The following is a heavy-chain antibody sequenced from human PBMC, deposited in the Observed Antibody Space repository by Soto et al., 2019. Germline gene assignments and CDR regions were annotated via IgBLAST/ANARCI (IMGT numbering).Heavy chain of an antibody. CDR2: IKSKTDGGTT. D-gene: IGHD3-10*01. J-gene: IGHJ6*02. Sequence: GGSLRLSCAASGFTFSNAWMSWVRQAPGKGLEWVGRIKSKTDGGTTDYAAPVKGRFTISRDDSKNTLYLQMNSLKTEDTAVYYCTTVKDGSGSPQHYYYYYYGMDVWGQGTTVTVSS. CDR1: GFTFSNAW. V-gene: IGHV3-15*01. CDR3: TTVKDGSGSPQHYYYYYYGMDV.